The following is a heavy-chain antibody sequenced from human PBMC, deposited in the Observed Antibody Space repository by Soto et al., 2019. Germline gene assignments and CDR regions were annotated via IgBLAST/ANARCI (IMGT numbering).Heavy chain of an antibody. D-gene: IGHD4-4*01. CDR2: VYWNDAK. CDR3: AHLHPRRYYFDY. CDR1: GFSLSTSQVG. J-gene: IGHJ4*02. V-gene: IGHV2-5*01. Sequence: SGPTLVNPTQTLTLTCTFSGFSLSTSQVGVGWIRQPPGKALEWLAHVYWNDAKYYSLSLKTRLTITKDTSKNQVVLTMTNMDPVDTATYFCAHLHPRRYYFDYWGQGALLTVSS.